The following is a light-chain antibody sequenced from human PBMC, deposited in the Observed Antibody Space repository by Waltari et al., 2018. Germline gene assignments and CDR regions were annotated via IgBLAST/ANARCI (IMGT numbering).Light chain of an antibody. V-gene: IGLV2-14*01. CDR1: RSDVGSYSY. CDR3: SSYTTTTTLV. Sequence: QSAPTQPASVSVSPGQSITIPCPGTRSDVGSYSYVSWYRQYPGKAPELLIYEVTHRPSGVSDRFSGSRSGSTASLTISGLQTEDEADYFCSSYTTTTTLVFGTGTKVIVL. J-gene: IGLJ1*01. CDR2: EVT.